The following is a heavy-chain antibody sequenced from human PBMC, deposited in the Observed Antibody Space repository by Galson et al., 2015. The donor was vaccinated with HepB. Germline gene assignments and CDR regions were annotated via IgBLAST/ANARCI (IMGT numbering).Heavy chain of an antibody. CDR1: GSIVSSTY. J-gene: IGHJ6*02. CDR2: IYNSGSA. CDR3: AREWRGNVRDYYGMDV. D-gene: IGHD3-10*01. Sequence: SLRLSCAASGSIVSSTYMSWVRQAPGKGLEWVSVIYNSGSAYYADSVKGRFTISRHNSKNTLYLQMDSLRPEDTAVYYCAREWRGNVRDYYGMDVWGQGTTVTVSS. V-gene: IGHV3-53*04.